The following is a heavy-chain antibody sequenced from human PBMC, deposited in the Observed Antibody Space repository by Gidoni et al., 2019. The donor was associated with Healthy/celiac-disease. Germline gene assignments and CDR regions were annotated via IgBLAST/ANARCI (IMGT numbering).Heavy chain of an antibody. CDR3: AHRLSAYDFWSGYFTIHDAFDI. D-gene: IGHD3-3*01. J-gene: IGHJ3*02. CDR1: GFPLITSGWG. Sequence: QITLKESGPTLVNPTQTLTLTCDFSGFPLITSGWGVGWIRQPPGKALEWLAIIYWDDDKRYSPSLKSRLTITKDTSKNQVVLTMTNMDPVDTATYYCAHRLSAYDFWSGYFTIHDAFDIWGQGTMVTVSS. CDR2: IYWDDDK. V-gene: IGHV2-5*02.